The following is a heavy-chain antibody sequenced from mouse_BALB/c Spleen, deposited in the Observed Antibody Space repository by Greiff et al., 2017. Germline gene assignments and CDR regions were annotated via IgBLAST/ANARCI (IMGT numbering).Heavy chain of an antibody. CDR1: GYTFSSYW. J-gene: IGHJ1*01. V-gene: IGHV1-9*01. CDR3: ARVGYYVWYFDV. CDR2: ILPGSGST. D-gene: IGHD2-3*01. Sequence: VQLQQSGAELLKPGASVKISCKATGYTFSSYWIEWVKQRPGHGLEWIGEILPGSGSTNYNEKFKGKATFTADTSSNTAYMQLSSLTSEDSAVYYCARVGYYVWYFDVWGAGTTVTVSS.